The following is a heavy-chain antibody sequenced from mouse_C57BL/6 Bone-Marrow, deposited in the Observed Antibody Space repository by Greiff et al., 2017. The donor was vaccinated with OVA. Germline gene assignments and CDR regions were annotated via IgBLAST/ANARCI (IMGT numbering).Heavy chain of an antibody. J-gene: IGHJ2*01. V-gene: IGHV1-64*01. CDR3: ARAYLYYFDY. Sequence: QVHVKQSGAELVKPGASVKLSCKASGYTFTSYWMHWVKQRPGQGLEWIGMIHPNSGSTNYNEKFKSKATLTVDKSSSTAYMQLSSLTSEDAAVYYCARAYLYYFDYWGQGTTLTVSS. CDR1: GYTFTSYW. D-gene: IGHD5-5*01. CDR2: IHPNSGST.